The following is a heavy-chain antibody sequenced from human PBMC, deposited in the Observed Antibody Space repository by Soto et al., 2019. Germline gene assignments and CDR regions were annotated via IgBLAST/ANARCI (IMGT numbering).Heavy chain of an antibody. CDR2: IIPIFGNT. Sequence: ASVKVSCKASGGTFSSYAISWVRQAPGQGLEWMGGIIPIFGNTGYAQKFQGRVTMTRNTSISTAYMELSSLRSEDTAVYYCARESPWGNTFDYWGQGTLVTVSS. J-gene: IGHJ4*02. D-gene: IGHD7-27*01. V-gene: IGHV1-8*02. CDR3: ARESPWGNTFDY. CDR1: GGTFSSYA.